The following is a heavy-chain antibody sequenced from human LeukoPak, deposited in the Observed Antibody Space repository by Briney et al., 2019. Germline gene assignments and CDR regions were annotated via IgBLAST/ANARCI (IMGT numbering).Heavy chain of an antibody. CDR1: GFTFSSGW. V-gene: IGHV3-7*01. Sequence: PGGSLRLSCAASGFTFSSGWMSWVRQAPGKGLEWVANINQDGNVKYYVDSVKGRFTISRDNAKNSLYLQMNSLRAEDTAVYYCARLFSGSYPFDYWGQGTLVTVSS. J-gene: IGHJ4*02. CDR2: INQDGNVK. CDR3: ARLFSGSYPFDY. D-gene: IGHD1-26*01.